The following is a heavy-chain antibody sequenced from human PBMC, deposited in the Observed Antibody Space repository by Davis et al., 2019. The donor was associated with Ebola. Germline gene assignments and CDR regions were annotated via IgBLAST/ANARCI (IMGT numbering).Heavy chain of an antibody. CDR3: ARDLYYYGSGSPPGY. CDR2: ISAYNGNT. Sequence: ASVKVSCKASGYTFTSYGISWVRQAPGQGLEWMGWISAYNGNTNYAQKLQCRVTMTTDTSTSTAYMELRSLRSDDTAVYYCARDLYYYGSGSPPGYWGQGTLVTVSS. V-gene: IGHV1-18*01. D-gene: IGHD3-10*01. J-gene: IGHJ4*02. CDR1: GYTFTSYG.